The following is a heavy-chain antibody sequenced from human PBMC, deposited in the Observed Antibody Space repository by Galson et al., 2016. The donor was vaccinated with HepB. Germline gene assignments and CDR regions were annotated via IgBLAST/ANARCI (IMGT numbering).Heavy chain of an antibody. CDR1: EYSFTSYW. CDR3: ARHGTGDPYYYGMDV. Sequence: QSGAEVKKPGESLKISCKGSEYSFTSYWIGWVRQMPGKGLEWMGVIYPGDSDTRYSPSFQGQVTISADKSINTVYLRWSSLKASDTAMYYCARHGTGDPYYYGMDVGGQGTTVTFSS. D-gene: IGHD1-1*01. V-gene: IGHV5-51*01. CDR2: IYPGDSDT. J-gene: IGHJ6*02.